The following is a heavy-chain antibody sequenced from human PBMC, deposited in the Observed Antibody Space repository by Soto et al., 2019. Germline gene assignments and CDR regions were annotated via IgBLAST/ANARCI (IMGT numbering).Heavy chain of an antibody. Sequence: VASVKVSCKASGGTFSSYAISWVRQAPGQGLEWMGGIIPIFGTANYAQKFQGRVTITADESTSTAYMELSSLRSEDTAVYYCARDASSSGSNSFDPWGQGTLVTVSS. CDR2: IIPIFGTA. V-gene: IGHV1-69*13. CDR3: ARDASSSGSNSFDP. D-gene: IGHD3-22*01. CDR1: GGTFSSYA. J-gene: IGHJ5*02.